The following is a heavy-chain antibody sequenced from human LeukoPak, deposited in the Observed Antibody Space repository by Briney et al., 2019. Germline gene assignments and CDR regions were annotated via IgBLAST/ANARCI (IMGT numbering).Heavy chain of an antibody. CDR1: GYTFTSYY. CDR2: INPNSGGT. Sequence: ASVKVSCKASGYTFTSYYMHWVRQAPGQGLEWMGWINPNSGGTNYAQKFQGRVTMTRDTSISTAYMELSRLRSDDTAVYYCARDRRIAAAGTPGYWGQGTLVTVSS. J-gene: IGHJ4*02. V-gene: IGHV1-2*02. D-gene: IGHD6-13*01. CDR3: ARDRRIAAAGTPGY.